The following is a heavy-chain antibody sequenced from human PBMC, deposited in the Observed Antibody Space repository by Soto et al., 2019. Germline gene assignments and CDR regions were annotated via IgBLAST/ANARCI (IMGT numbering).Heavy chain of an antibody. J-gene: IGHJ6*02. V-gene: IGHV4-61*01. Sequence: PSETLSLTCTVSGGSVSSGSYYWSWIRQPPGKGLEWIGCIYTSGSTNYNPSLKSRVTMSVDTSKNQFSLKLSSVTAADTAVYYCAGRYQLLYYYYGMDVWGQGTTVTVSS. CDR2: IYTSGST. CDR3: AGRYQLLYYYYGMDV. CDR1: GGSVSSGSYY. D-gene: IGHD2-2*01.